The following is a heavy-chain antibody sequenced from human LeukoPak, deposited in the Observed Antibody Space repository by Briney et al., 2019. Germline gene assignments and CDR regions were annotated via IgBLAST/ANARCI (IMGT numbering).Heavy chain of an antibody. V-gene: IGHV3-23*01. CDR1: GFTFSSYA. CDR3: AKDRIVGATTSYDYFDY. D-gene: IGHD1-26*01. J-gene: IGHJ4*02. CDR2: ISGSGVTT. Sequence: GGSLRLSCAASGFTFSSYAMSWVRQAPGKGLEWVSAISGSGVTTYYADSVKGRFTISRDNSKNTLYLQMNSLRVEDTAVYYCAKDRIVGATTSYDYFDYWGQGTLVTVSS.